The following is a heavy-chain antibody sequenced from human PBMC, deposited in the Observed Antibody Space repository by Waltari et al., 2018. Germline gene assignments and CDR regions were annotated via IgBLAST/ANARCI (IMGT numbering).Heavy chain of an antibody. Sequence: EVQMVESGGGLVQPGGSLRRSCADSGFTFSNYWMHWVRQMPGKGLIWFSHVNSDGTSSTYAESAKGRFTISRDNAKSTLYLQMNSLRVEDTAVYYCARDTPGDGIDYWGQGTLVTVSS. CDR1: GFTFSNYW. CDR2: VNSDGTSS. CDR3: ARDTPGDGIDY. J-gene: IGHJ4*02. V-gene: IGHV3-74*03. D-gene: IGHD7-27*01.